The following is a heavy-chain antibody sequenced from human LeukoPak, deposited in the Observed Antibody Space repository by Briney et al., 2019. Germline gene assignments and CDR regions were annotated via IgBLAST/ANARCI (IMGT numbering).Heavy chain of an antibody. CDR2: INPNSGGT. J-gene: IGHJ4*02. V-gene: IGHV1-2*02. Sequence: GASVKVSCKASGYTFTSYDINWVRQAPGQGLEWMGWINPNSGGTNYAQKFQGRVTMTRDTSISTAYMELSRLRSDDTAVYYCARVGDSSGYYYPFDYWGQGTLVTVSS. CDR3: ARVGDSSGYYYPFDY. D-gene: IGHD3-22*01. CDR1: GYTFTSYD.